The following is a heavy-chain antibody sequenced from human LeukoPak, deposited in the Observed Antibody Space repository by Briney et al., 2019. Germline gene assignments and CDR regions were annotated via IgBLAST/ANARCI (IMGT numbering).Heavy chain of an antibody. CDR3: ARDVVVPAAIRFGY. V-gene: IGHV3-7*01. CDR2: IKQDGSEK. Sequence: PGGSLRLSCAASGFPFSNYWMSWVRQAPGKGLEWVANIKQDGSEKYYVDSVKGRFTISRDNAKNSLYLQMNSLRAEDTAVYYCARDVVVPAAIRFGYWGQGTLVTVSS. J-gene: IGHJ4*02. D-gene: IGHD2-2*02. CDR1: GFPFSNYW.